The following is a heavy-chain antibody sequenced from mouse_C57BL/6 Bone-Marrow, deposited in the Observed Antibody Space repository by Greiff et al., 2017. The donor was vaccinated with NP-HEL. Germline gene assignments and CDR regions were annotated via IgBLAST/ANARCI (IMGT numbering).Heavy chain of an antibody. V-gene: IGHV14-3*01. Sequence: VQLQQSVAELVRPGASVKLSCTASGFNIKNTYIHWVKQRPEQGLEWIGRIDPANGNTKYAPKFQGKATITADTSSNTAYLQLSSLTSEDTAIYYCASDGYHFYYAMDYWGQGTSVTVSS. D-gene: IGHD2-3*01. J-gene: IGHJ4*01. CDR2: IDPANGNT. CDR1: GFNIKNTY. CDR3: ASDGYHFYYAMDY.